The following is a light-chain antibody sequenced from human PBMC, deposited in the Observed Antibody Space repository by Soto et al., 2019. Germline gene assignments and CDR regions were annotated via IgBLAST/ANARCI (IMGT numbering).Light chain of an antibody. Sequence: EIVLTQSPGTLSLSPGDRATLSCRASQSVSSSYLAWYQQKPGQAPRLLIYGASSRATGIPERFSGSGSGTDLTLTISRLEPEDFAMYYCQQYGSSPPITFGQGTRLEIK. V-gene: IGKV3-20*01. CDR1: QSVSSSY. J-gene: IGKJ5*01. CDR2: GAS. CDR3: QQYGSSPPIT.